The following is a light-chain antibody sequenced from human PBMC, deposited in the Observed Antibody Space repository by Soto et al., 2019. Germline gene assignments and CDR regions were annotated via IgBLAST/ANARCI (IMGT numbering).Light chain of an antibody. J-gene: IGLJ2*01. CDR3: ATWDSGLNAVV. V-gene: IGLV1-51*01. Sequence: QSVLTQPPSVSAAPGQTVAISCSGRNSNIGNNYVFWYQQLPGTAPKVLIFDNNRRPSGIPDRFSGSKSGTSATLGITGLQTGDEADYYCATWDSGLNAVVFGGGTKLTVL. CDR1: NSNIGNNY. CDR2: DNN.